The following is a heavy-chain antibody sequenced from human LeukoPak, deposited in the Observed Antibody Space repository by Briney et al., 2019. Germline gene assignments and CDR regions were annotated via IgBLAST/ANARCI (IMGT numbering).Heavy chain of an antibody. CDR3: AKSLEGTYYYNY. J-gene: IGHJ4*02. V-gene: IGHV6-1*01. CDR2: TYYRSKWYN. CDR1: GDSVSNNRAP. Sequence: SQTLSLTCAISGDSVSNNRAPWNWIRQSPSRGLEWLGRTYYRSKWYNDYAVSVKSRITINPDTSKNQFSLQLNSVTPEDTAVYYCAKSLEGTYYYNYWGQRILVTVSS.